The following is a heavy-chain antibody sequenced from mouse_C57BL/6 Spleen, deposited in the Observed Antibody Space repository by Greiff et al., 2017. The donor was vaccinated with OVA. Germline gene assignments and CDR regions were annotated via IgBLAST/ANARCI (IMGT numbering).Heavy chain of an antibody. D-gene: IGHD3-3*01. CDR1: GYTFTSYW. CDR3: ARRGPEFAY. J-gene: IGHJ3*01. Sequence: QVQLQQSGAELVKPGASVKLSCKASGYTFTSYWMQWVKQRPGQGLEWIGEIDPSDSYTNYNQKFKGKATLTVDTSSSTAYMQLSSLTSEDSAVYYCARRGPEFAYWGQGTLVTVSA. V-gene: IGHV1-50*01. CDR2: IDPSDSYT.